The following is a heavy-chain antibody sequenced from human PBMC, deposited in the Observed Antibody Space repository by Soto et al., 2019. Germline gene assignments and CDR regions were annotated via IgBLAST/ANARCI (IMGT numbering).Heavy chain of an antibody. CDR2: IIPILDVA. CDR1: GDTFSTYT. CDR3: AGSRHWDGDYFDNRFDP. Sequence: QVQLVQSGAELKKPGSSVKISCRASGDTFSTYTISWVRQAPGQGLDWMGRIIPILDVANYAPKFQGRVTMTADRSTSTAHMELSSLTSEDTAVYYCAGSRHWDGDYFDNRFDPWGQGTLVTVSS. V-gene: IGHV1-69*02. D-gene: IGHD4-17*01. J-gene: IGHJ5*02.